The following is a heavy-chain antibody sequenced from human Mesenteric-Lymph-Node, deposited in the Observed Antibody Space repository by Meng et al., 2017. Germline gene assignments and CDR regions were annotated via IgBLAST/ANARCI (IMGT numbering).Heavy chain of an antibody. J-gene: IGHJ3*02. V-gene: IGHV3-43*01. CDR1: GFTFNDYT. CDR2: ISWHGDST. CDR3: ARSSYSGSYLVDAFDI. Sequence: GESLKISCAASGFTFNDYTMHWVRQAPGKGLEWVSLISWHGDSTYYADSVKGRFTISRDNSKNSLYLQMNSLTTEDTALYYCARSSYSGSYLVDAFDIWGQGTMVTVSS. D-gene: IGHD1-26*01.